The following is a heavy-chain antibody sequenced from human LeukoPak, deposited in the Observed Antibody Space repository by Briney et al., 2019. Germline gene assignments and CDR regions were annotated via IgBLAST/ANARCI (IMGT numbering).Heavy chain of an antibody. Sequence: ASAKVSCKAFGYTFTSYYMHWVRQAPGQGLEWMGIMNPSGGSTSYAQKFQDRVSMTRDTSTSTVYMELSSLRSEDTAVYYCARGISITMVRGVIDYWGQGTLVTVS. D-gene: IGHD3-10*01. J-gene: IGHJ4*02. CDR3: ARGISITMVRGVIDY. V-gene: IGHV1-46*01. CDR2: MNPSGGST. CDR1: GYTFTSYY.